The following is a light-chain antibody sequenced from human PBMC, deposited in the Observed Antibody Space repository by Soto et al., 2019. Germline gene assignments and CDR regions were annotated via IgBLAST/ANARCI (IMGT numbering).Light chain of an antibody. J-gene: IGKJ4*01. CDR1: QGISSY. Sequence: AIRMTQSPSSLSASTGDRFTITCRASQGISSYLAWYQQKPGKAPKLLIYAASTLQSGVPSRFSGSGSGTEFTLTISSLQPEHFAIYYCQQSNSYPLTFGGGTKVDIK. V-gene: IGKV1-8*01. CDR2: AAS. CDR3: QQSNSYPLT.